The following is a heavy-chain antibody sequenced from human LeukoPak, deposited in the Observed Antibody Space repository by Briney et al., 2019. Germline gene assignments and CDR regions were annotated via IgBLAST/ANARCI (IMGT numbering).Heavy chain of an antibody. J-gene: IGHJ6*02. CDR3: ARNPPQVYYYYYYGMDV. CDR1: GFTFSSYA. D-gene: IGHD1-14*01. V-gene: IGHV3-30-3*01. Sequence: GGSLRLSCAASGFTFSSYAMHWVRQAPGKGLEWVAVISYDGSNKYYADSVKGRFTISRDNSKNTLYLQMNSLRAEDTAVYYCARNPPQVYYYYYYGMDVWGQGTTVTVSS. CDR2: ISYDGSNK.